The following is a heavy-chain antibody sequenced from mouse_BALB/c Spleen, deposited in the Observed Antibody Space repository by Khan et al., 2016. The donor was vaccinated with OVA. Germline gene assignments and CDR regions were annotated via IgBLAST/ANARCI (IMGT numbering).Heavy chain of an antibody. CDR2: ISTNYGDA. CDR1: GYTFTDYA. CDR3: VRGGKFAY. Sequence: QVQLKQSGAELVRPGVSVKISCKASGYTFTDYAMHWVKQRHAKSLEWIGVISTNYGDADYNQKFQGKASMTVDRSSSTGYMEIARQTSEDSAIYYCVRGGKFAYWGQGTLVTVSA. J-gene: IGHJ3*01. V-gene: IGHV1S137*01. D-gene: IGHD1-1*02.